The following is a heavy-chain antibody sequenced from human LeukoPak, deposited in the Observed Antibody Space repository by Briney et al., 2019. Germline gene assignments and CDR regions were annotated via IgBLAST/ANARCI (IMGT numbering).Heavy chain of an antibody. CDR2: IWYDGSNK. Sequence: GGSLRLSCAASGFTFSSYGMHWVRQAPGKGLEWVAVIWYDGSNKYYADSVKGRFTISRDNSKNTLYLQMNSLRAEDTAVYYCARDVTPRYYGMDVWGQGTTVTVSS. CDR1: GFTFSSYG. J-gene: IGHJ6*02. D-gene: IGHD5-18*01. CDR3: ARDVTPRYYGMDV. V-gene: IGHV3-33*01.